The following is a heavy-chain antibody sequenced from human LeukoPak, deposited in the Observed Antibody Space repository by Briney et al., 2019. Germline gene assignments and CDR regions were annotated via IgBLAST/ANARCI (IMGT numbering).Heavy chain of an antibody. CDR3: ARGRYTSGWYPDYFDY. V-gene: IGHV3-11*04. J-gene: IGHJ4*02. Sequence: GGSLRLSCAASGFTFSSYAMSWIRQAPGKGLEWVSYISSSGSTIYYADSVKGRFTISRDNAKNSLYLQMNSLRAEDTAVYYCARGRYTSGWYPDYFDYWGQGTLVTVSS. D-gene: IGHD6-19*01. CDR2: ISSSGSTI. CDR1: GFTFSSYA.